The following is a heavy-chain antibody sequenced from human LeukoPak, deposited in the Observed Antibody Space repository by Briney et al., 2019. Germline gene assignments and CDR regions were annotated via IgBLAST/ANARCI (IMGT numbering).Heavy chain of an antibody. CDR1: GFTFSSYA. D-gene: IGHD4-23*01. Sequence: PGGSLRLSCAASGFTFSSYAMSWVRQAPGKGLEWVSAISGSGGSTYYADSVKGRFTISRDNSKNTLYLQMDSLRAEDTAVYYCAKDLYIRAPPGKYYYYYGMDVWGQGTTVTVSS. CDR3: AKDLYIRAPPGKYYYYYGMDV. V-gene: IGHV3-23*01. J-gene: IGHJ6*02. CDR2: ISGSGGST.